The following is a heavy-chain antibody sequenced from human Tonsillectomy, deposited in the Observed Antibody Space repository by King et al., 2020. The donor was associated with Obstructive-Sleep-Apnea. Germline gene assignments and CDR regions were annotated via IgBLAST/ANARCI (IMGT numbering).Heavy chain of an antibody. V-gene: IGHV3-23*04. CDR1: GFTYSTHA. CDR2: ISDNAGNT. Sequence: VQLVESGGGLVQPGGSLRLSCAAPGFTYSTHAMTWVRQTPGKGLEWVSTISDNAGNTYYTDSVKGRFTISRDNSKDTLYLQMNSLRVEDTAVYYCAKDRWGSYFDSWGQGIVVTVSP. D-gene: IGHD3-16*01. J-gene: IGHJ4*02. CDR3: AKDRWGSYFDS.